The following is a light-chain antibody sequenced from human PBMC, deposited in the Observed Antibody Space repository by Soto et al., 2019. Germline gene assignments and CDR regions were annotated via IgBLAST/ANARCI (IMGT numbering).Light chain of an antibody. CDR1: SSNIGAGYD. Sequence: QSVLTQPPSVSGAPGQRVTISCTGSSSNIGAGYDVHWYQQLPGTAPKLLIYANTNRPSGVPDRFSGSKSDTSASLAITGLQAEDEADYYCAAWDDSLNGRVFGGGTKLTVL. J-gene: IGLJ3*02. V-gene: IGLV1-40*01. CDR3: AAWDDSLNGRV. CDR2: ANT.